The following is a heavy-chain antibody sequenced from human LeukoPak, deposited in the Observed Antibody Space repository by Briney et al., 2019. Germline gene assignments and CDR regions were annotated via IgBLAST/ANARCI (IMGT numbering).Heavy chain of an antibody. Sequence: GGSLRLSCAASGFTFSSYWMSWVRQAPEKGLEWVANIKQDGSEKYYVDSVKGRFTISRDNAKNSLYLQMNSLRAEDTAVYYCARVAGDYGGNSLAHEEYYWGQGTLVTVSS. CDR3: ARVAGDYGGNSLAHEEYY. V-gene: IGHV3-7*01. CDR2: IKQDGSEK. CDR1: GFTFSSYW. D-gene: IGHD4-23*01. J-gene: IGHJ4*02.